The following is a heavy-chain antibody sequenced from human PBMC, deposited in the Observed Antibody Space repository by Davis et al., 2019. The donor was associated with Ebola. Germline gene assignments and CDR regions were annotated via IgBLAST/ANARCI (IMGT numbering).Heavy chain of an antibody. J-gene: IGHJ3*02. V-gene: IGHV1-8*01. D-gene: IGHD2-15*01. CDR1: GYTFTSYD. CDR3: AREETYCSGGRCYSGFDAFDI. CDR2: MNPNSGNT. Sequence: AASVKVSCKASGYTFTSYDINWVRQATGQGLEWMGWMNPNSGNTGYAQKFQGRVTMTRNTSISTAYMELSSLRSEDTAVYYCAREETYCSGGRCYSGFDAFDIWGQGTMVTVSS.